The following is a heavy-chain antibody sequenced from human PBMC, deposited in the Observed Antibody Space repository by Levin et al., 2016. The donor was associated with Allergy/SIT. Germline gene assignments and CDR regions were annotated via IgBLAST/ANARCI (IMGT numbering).Heavy chain of an antibody. CDR1: GGSISSSSYY. CDR3: ARGDYGSGSF. Sequence: SETLSLTCTVSGGSISSSSYYWGWIRQPPGKGLEWIGYIYYSGSTYYNPSLKSRVTISVDTSKNQFSLKLSSVTAADTAVYYCARGDYGSGSFWGQGTLVTVSS. D-gene: IGHD3-10*01. V-gene: IGHV4-31*03. J-gene: IGHJ4*02. CDR2: IYYSGST.